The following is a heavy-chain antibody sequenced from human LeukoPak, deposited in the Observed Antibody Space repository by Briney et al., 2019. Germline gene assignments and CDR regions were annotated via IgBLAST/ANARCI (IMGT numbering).Heavy chain of an antibody. CDR1: GFTFSSYW. CDR3: AKDLHEIAADY. Sequence: GGSLGLSCAASGFTFSSYWMHWVRQAPGKGLVWVSRINRDGSNTIYADSVKGRFTVSRDNAKNTVYLQMNSLRAEDTAVYYCAKDLHEIAADYWGQGTLVTVAS. D-gene: IGHD2-21*01. J-gene: IGHJ4*02. V-gene: IGHV3-74*01. CDR2: INRDGSNT.